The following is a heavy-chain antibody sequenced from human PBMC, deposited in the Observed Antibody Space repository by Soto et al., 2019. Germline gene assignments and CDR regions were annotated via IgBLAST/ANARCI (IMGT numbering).Heavy chain of an antibody. D-gene: IGHD2-15*01. CDR2: IHTSGST. V-gene: IGHV4-4*07. CDR3: VRGPSWNYYHYGVDV. Sequence: QVQLQESGPGLVKPSATLSLTCTVAGGSISSFSWSWIRQPTGKGLERIGLIHTSGSTNYNPSLRGIVAMAVDTSKNQFSLNLSSVTAADTAVYFCVRGPSWNYYHYGVDVWGQGTTVTVS. CDR1: GGSISSFS. J-gene: IGHJ6*02.